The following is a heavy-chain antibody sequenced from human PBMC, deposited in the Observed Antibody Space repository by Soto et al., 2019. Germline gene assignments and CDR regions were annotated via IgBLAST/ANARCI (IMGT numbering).Heavy chain of an antibody. Sequence: GGSLRLSCAASGLTFTGYSMNWVRQAPGKGLEWVSFIHSSSSTIYYADSVKGRFTISRDNAKNSLYLQMNSLRDEDTAVYYCARDRGYTYGFDFWGQGALVTVSS. CDR1: GLTFTGYS. D-gene: IGHD5-18*01. V-gene: IGHV3-48*02. CDR2: IHSSSSTI. CDR3: ARDRGYTYGFDF. J-gene: IGHJ4*02.